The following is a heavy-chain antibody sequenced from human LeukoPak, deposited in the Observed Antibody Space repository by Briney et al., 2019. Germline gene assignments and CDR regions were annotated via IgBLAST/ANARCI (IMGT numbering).Heavy chain of an antibody. D-gene: IGHD3-3*01. Sequence: SETLSLTCTVPGGSISSSSYYWGWIRQPPGKGLEWIGSIYYSGSTYYNPSLKSRVTISVDTSKNQFSLKLSSVTAADTAVYYCARDKSVYDFWSGSTYYYYGMDVWGQGTTVTVSS. CDR3: ARDKSVYDFWSGSTYYYYGMDV. J-gene: IGHJ6*02. CDR1: GGSISSSSYY. CDR2: IYYSGST. V-gene: IGHV4-39*07.